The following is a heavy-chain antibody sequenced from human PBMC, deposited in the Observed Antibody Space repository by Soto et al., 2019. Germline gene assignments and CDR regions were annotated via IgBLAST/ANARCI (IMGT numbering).Heavy chain of an antibody. V-gene: IGHV3-30-3*01. CDR2: ISYDGSNK. CDR3: AREGILTGYTNWFDP. Sequence: GGSLRLSCAASGFTFSSYAMHWVRQAPGKGLEWVAVISYDGSNKYYADSVKGRFTISRDNSKNTLYLQMNSLRAEDTAVYYCAREGILTGYTNWFDPWGQGTLVTVSS. D-gene: IGHD3-9*01. CDR1: GFTFSSYA. J-gene: IGHJ5*02.